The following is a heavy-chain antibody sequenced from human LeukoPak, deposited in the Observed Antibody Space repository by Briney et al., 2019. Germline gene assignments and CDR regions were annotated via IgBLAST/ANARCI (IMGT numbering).Heavy chain of an antibody. V-gene: IGHV4-59*08. J-gene: IGHJ4*02. CDR1: GGSISSYY. Sequence: PSETLSLTCTVSGGSISSYYWSWIRQPPGKGLEWIGYIYYSGSTNYNPSLKSRVTISVDTSKNQFSLKLSSVTAEDTAVYYCAKHHDSSDYFYGDWGQGTLVTVSS. CDR3: AKHHDSSDYFYGD. D-gene: IGHD3-22*01. CDR2: IYYSGST.